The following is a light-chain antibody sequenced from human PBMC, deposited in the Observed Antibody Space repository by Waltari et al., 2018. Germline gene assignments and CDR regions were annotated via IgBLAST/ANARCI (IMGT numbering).Light chain of an antibody. V-gene: IGLV1-51*01. Sequence: QSVLTQPPSVSAAPGQTVTISCSGSSANIGYNYVSWYQQFPGTAPKLLISGNSRRPSGIPDRFSGSKSGTSATLAITDLQTGDEADYYCVSWDSGLSAGVFGGGTRLTVL. J-gene: IGLJ2*01. CDR2: GNS. CDR3: VSWDSGLSAGV. CDR1: SANIGYNY.